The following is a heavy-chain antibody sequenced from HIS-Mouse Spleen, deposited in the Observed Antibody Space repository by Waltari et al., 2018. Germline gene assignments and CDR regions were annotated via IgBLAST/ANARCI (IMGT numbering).Heavy chain of an antibody. CDR3: ARIAEGYSSGWYAFDY. D-gene: IGHD6-19*01. J-gene: IGHJ4*02. V-gene: IGHV2-70*15. CDR1: GFSLSTSGMC. CDR2: IDWDDDK. Sequence: QVTLRESGPALVKPTQTLTLNCTFSGFSLSTSGMCVRWIPPPPGKALEWLARIDWDDDKYYSTSLKTRLTISKDTSKNQVVLTMTNMDPVDTATYYCARIAEGYSSGWYAFDYWGQGTLVTVSS.